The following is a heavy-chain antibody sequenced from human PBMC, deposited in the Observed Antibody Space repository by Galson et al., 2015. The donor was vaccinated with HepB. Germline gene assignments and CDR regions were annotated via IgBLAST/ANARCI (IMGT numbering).Heavy chain of an antibody. D-gene: IGHD6-19*01. CDR2: IYPDDSDT. V-gene: IGHV5-51*03. CDR3: AARAGSSGWYTTAFYI. CDR1: GYSLTTYW. Sequence: QSGAEVKKPGESLKISCKGSGYSLTTYWIGWVRQMPGKGLEWMGIIYPDDSDTKYRPSFQGQVTISADKSISTAYLQWSSLKASDTAMYYCAARAGSSGWYTTAFYIWGQGTMVTVSS. J-gene: IGHJ3*02.